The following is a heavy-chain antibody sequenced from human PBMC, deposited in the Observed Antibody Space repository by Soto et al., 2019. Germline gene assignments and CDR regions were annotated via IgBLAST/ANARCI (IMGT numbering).Heavy chain of an antibody. Sequence: GGSLRLSCTASGFTFGDYAMSWFRQAPGKGLEWVGFIRSKAYGGTTEYAASVKGRFTISRDDSKSIAYLQMNSLKTEDTAVYYCTRALAVAGLFYFDYWGQGTLVTVSS. CDR1: GFTFGDYA. V-gene: IGHV3-49*03. CDR3: TRALAVAGLFYFDY. CDR2: IRSKAYGGTT. J-gene: IGHJ4*02. D-gene: IGHD6-19*01.